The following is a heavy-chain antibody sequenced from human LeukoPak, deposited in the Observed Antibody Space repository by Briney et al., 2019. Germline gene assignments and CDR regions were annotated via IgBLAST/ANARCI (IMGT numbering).Heavy chain of an antibody. D-gene: IGHD6-13*01. V-gene: IGHV3-21*01. Sequence: GGSLRLSCAASGFTFSNHWMSWVRHAPGKGLEWVSSISSSSSYIYYADSVKGRFTISRDNAKNSLYLQMNSLRAEDTAVYYCARDRSSSWYYYYYMDVWGKGTTVTVSS. CDR3: ARDRSSSWYYYYYMDV. J-gene: IGHJ6*03. CDR1: GFTFSNHW. CDR2: ISSSSSYI.